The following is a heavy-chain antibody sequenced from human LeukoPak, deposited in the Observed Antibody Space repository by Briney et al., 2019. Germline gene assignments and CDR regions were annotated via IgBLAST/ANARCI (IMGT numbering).Heavy chain of an antibody. Sequence: GGSLRLSCAASGFSVSTHYMSWVRQAPGKGLEWVSVIYNTGRTYYADSVKGRFTASIDNSKNTLFLQMNSLRADDTAVYYCARVRDGVYSGSYFDYWGQGTLATVSS. D-gene: IGHD1-26*01. J-gene: IGHJ4*02. CDR3: ARVRDGVYSGSYFDY. CDR1: GFSVSTHY. CDR2: IYNTGRT. V-gene: IGHV3-53*01.